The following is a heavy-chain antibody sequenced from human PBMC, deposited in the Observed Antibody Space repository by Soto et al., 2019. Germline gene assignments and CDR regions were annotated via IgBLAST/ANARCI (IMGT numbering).Heavy chain of an antibody. CDR1: GGSISSGGYY. CDR2: IYYSGST. D-gene: IGHD5-12*01. Sequence: PSETLSLTCTVSGGSISSGGYYWSWIRQHPEKGLEWIGDIYYSGSTYYNPSLKSRITISLDTSKNEFSLRLTSVTAADTAAYYCARESLRWDGVPYGVDVWGQGTTVTVSS. V-gene: IGHV4-31*03. CDR3: ARESLRWDGVPYGVDV. J-gene: IGHJ6*02.